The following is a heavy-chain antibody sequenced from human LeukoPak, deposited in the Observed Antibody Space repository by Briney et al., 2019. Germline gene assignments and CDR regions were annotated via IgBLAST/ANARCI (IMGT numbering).Heavy chain of an antibody. J-gene: IGHJ6*02. D-gene: IGHD6-13*01. V-gene: IGHV3-30*18. CDR1: GFTFSGYG. CDR2: ISYDGSNK. Sequence: GRSLRLSCAASGFTFSGYGMHWVRQAPGKGLEWVAVISYDGSNKYYADSVKGRFTISRDNSKNTLYLQMNSLRAEDTAVYYCAKDRAGYYYYGMDVWGQGTTVTVSS. CDR3: AKDRAGYYYYGMDV.